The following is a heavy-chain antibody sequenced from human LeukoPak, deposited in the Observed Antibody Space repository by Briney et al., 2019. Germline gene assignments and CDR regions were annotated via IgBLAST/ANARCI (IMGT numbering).Heavy chain of an antibody. V-gene: IGHV4-38-2*02. D-gene: IGHD3-10*01. CDR1: GYSISSGYY. CDR3: AREGEITMGPRYFDL. CDR2: IYHSGST. Sequence: SETLSLTCTVSGYSISSGYYWGWLRQPPGKGLEWIGSIYHSGSTYYNPSLKSRVTISVDTSKNQFSLKLSSVTAADTAVYYCAREGEITMGPRYFDLWGRGTLVTVSS. J-gene: IGHJ2*01.